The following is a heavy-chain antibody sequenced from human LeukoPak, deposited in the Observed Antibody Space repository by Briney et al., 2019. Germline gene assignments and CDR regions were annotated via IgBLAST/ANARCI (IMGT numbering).Heavy chain of an antibody. V-gene: IGHV4-30-4*02. CDR1: GGSISSGDYY. Sequence: SETLSLTCTVSGGSISSGDYYWSWIRQPPGKGLEWIGYIYYSGSTYYNVSLKSRVTISVDTSKNQFSLKLSSVTAADTAVYYCAREVRSSSWYGYFDLWGSGTLVTVSS. D-gene: IGHD6-13*01. CDR3: AREVRSSSWYGYFDL. J-gene: IGHJ2*01. CDR2: IYYSGST.